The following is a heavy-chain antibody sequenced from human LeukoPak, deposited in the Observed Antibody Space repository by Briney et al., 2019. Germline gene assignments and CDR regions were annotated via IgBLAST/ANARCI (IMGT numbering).Heavy chain of an antibody. CDR3: ARGPNYGSRSDYFDY. Sequence: GGSLRLSCAASGFTFSDYWMNWVRQAPGKGLEWVANMKEDGSEKYCVDCVKGRFTISRDNAKNSLYLQMNSLRVEDTAVYYCARGPNYGSRSDYFDYWGQGTLVTVFS. J-gene: IGHJ4*02. CDR2: MKEDGSEK. D-gene: IGHD3-10*01. CDR1: GFTFSDYW. V-gene: IGHV3-7*03.